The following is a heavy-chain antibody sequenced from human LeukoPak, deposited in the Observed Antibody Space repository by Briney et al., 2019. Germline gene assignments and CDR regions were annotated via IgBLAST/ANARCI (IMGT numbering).Heavy chain of an antibody. D-gene: IGHD6-13*01. CDR3: TRFYSESSSWALDY. J-gene: IGHJ4*02. CDR1: AFSFGDYT. Sequence: SLRLSCTVSAFSFGDYTMSWVRQAPGKGLEWVGFIRSKAYGGTTEYAASVKGRFTISRDDSKTIAYLQMNSLKTEDTAVYYCTRFYSESSSWALDYWGQGTLVTVSS. CDR2: IRSKAYGGTT. V-gene: IGHV3-49*04.